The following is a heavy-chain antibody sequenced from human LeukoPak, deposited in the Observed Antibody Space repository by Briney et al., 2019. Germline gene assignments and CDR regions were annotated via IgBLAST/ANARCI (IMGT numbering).Heavy chain of an antibody. CDR2: INPNSGGT. CDR1: GYTFTSYG. J-gene: IGHJ3*02. CDR3: ARVASTTRRHDSFDI. V-gene: IGHV1-2*02. Sequence: ASVKVSCKASGYTFTSYGISWVRQAPGQGLEWMGWINPNSGGTNYAQKFQGRVTMTRDTSISTAYMELSRLRSDDTAVYYCARVASTTRRHDSFDIWGQGTLVTVSS. D-gene: IGHD1-1*01.